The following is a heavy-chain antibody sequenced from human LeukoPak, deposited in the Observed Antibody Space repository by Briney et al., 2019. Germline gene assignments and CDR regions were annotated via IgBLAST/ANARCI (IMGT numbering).Heavy chain of an antibody. V-gene: IGHV1-18*01. CDR2: ISVYNGNT. CDR1: GYSFNNFG. Sequence: ASVTVSCKASGYSFNNFGISWVRQAPGEGLEWMGGISVYNGNTTYAQKLQGRVTMTTDTSTTTAYMELRSLRSDDTAVYYCARGEAAARHFDYWGQGTLVTVSS. J-gene: IGHJ4*02. CDR3: ARGEAAARHFDY. D-gene: IGHD6-13*01.